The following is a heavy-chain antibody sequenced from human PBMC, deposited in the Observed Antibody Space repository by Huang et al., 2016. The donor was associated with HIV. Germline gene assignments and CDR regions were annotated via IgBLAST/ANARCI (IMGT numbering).Heavy chain of an antibody. CDR1: GFTFSSYG. CDR3: AKGGSAAAVLDF. Sequence: QVQLVESGGGVVQPGRSLRISCAASGFTFSSYGMHWVRQAPGKGLEWVAVISYDGKTKYYADSVKGRFSISRDKSKTTVYLQLNSLRVEDTAVYYCAKGGSAAAVLDFWGQGTLVTVSS. V-gene: IGHV3-30*18. CDR2: ISYDGKTK. J-gene: IGHJ4*02. D-gene: IGHD6-13*01.